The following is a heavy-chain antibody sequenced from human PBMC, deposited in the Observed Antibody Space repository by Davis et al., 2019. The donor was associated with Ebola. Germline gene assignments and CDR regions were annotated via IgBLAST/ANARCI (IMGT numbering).Heavy chain of an antibody. CDR3: ARHPAYYYDSSGYYHQGHFDY. Sequence: GSLRLSCTVSGGSISSSSYYWGCIRQPPGKGLEWIGSIYYSGSTYYTPSLKSRVTISVDTSKNQFSLKLSSVTAADTAVYYCARHPAYYYDSSGYYHQGHFDYWGQGTLVTVSS. V-gene: IGHV4-39*01. D-gene: IGHD3-22*01. CDR1: GGSISSSSYY. J-gene: IGHJ4*02. CDR2: IYYSGST.